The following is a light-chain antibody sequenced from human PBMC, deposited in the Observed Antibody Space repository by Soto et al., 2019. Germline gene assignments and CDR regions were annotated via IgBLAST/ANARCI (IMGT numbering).Light chain of an antibody. Sequence: NVLTQSXGTLSLSPWEXXXXXXXAIKSVRNNYLAWYQHKXGQAPRLLIYGASXRAYGIPDRFSGSGSETDFTLTISRLETEDFALYFCQQYGNPRITFGQGTRLEIK. J-gene: IGKJ5*01. CDR3: QQYGNPRIT. CDR1: KSVRNNY. V-gene: IGKV3-20*01. CDR2: GAS.